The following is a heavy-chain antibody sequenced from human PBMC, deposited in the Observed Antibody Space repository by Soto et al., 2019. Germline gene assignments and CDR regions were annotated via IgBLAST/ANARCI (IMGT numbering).Heavy chain of an antibody. Sequence: QVQLQQWGAGLLKPSETLSLTCDVFGGSFSGHYWSWIRQPPGKGLEWVGKINHVGNTKYNPSLKSRVTISLDTSKNQFSLKLSSVTAADTAVYYCARGGGEVRYWGQGTLVTVSS. CDR2: INHVGNT. V-gene: IGHV4-34*01. J-gene: IGHJ4*02. CDR3: ARGGGEVRY. CDR1: GGSFSGHY. D-gene: IGHD3-10*01.